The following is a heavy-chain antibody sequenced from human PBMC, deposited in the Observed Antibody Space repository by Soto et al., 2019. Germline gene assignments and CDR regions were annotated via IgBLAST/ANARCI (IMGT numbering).Heavy chain of an antibody. V-gene: IGHV3-33*01. Sequence: QVQLVESGGGVVQPGRSLRLSCAASGFTFSSYGMHWVRQAPGKGLEWVAVIWYDGSNKYYADSVKGRFTISRDNSKNTLDLQMNSLRAEDTAVYYCARGYYDILTGYYFDYWGQGTLVTVSS. CDR2: IWYDGSNK. CDR3: ARGYYDILTGYYFDY. J-gene: IGHJ4*02. D-gene: IGHD3-9*01. CDR1: GFTFSSYG.